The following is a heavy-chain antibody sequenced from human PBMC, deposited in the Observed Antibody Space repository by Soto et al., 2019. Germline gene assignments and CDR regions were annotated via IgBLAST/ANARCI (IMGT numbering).Heavy chain of an antibody. J-gene: IGHJ4*02. D-gene: IGHD3-10*01. Sequence: SVKVSCKASGGTFSSYAISWVRQAPGQGLEWMGGIIPIFGTANYAQKFQGRVTITADESTSTAYMELSSLRSEDTAVYYCARGVTMVRGVSYYFDYWGQGTLVTVSS. CDR1: GGTFSSYA. CDR3: ARGVTMVRGVSYYFDY. CDR2: IIPIFGTA. V-gene: IGHV1-69*13.